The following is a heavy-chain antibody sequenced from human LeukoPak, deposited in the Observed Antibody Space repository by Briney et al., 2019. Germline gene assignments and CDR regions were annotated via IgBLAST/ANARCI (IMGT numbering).Heavy chain of an antibody. Sequence: SETLSLTCTVSGASISSYYWSWIRQPPGKGLEWIGCIYDSGTTYYNPSLKSRVTISMDTSKNQLSLKLSSVTAADTAVYYCARGTDPTAFDYWGQGTLVTVSS. J-gene: IGHJ4*02. CDR3: ARGTDPTAFDY. CDR1: GASISSYY. V-gene: IGHV4-59*08. CDR2: IYDSGTT.